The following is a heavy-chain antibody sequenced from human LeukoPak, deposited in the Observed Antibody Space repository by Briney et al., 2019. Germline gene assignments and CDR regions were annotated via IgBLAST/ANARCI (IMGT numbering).Heavy chain of an antibody. CDR2: IWYDGSNK. CDR1: GFTFSTYG. V-gene: IGHV3-33*01. CDR3: ARFAGYSSSWPLDY. Sequence: GRSLRLSCAASGFTFSTYGMHWVRQAPGKGLEWVAVIWYDGSNKYYADSVKGRFTISRDNSKNTLYLQMNSLRAEDTAVYYCARFAGYSSSWPLDYWGQGTLVTVSS. J-gene: IGHJ4*02. D-gene: IGHD6-13*01.